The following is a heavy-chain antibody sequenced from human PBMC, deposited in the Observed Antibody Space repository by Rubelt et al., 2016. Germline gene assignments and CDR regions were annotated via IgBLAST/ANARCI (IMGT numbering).Heavy chain of an antibody. CDR1: GGSFSGYY. Sequence: GLLKPSETLSLTCAVYGGSFSGYYWSWIRQPPGKGLEWIGEINHSGSTNYNPSLKSRVTISVDTSKNQFSLKLSSVTAADTAVYYCARCGVGNAFDIWSQGTMVTVSS. CDR3: ARCGVGNAFDI. V-gene: IGHV4-34*01. D-gene: IGHD2-8*01. J-gene: IGHJ3*02. CDR2: INHSGST.